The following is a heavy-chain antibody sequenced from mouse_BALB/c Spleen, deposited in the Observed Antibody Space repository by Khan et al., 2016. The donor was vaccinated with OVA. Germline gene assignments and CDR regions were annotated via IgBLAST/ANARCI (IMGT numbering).Heavy chain of an antibody. CDR2: INPSSDYN. J-gene: IGHJ3*01. Sequence: QVQLQQSGAELARPGASVKMSCKASGYIFTSYMMHWVKQRPGQGLEWIGDINPSSDYNNYNQKINDKATLTADKSSSTAYMQLSSLTTEDSAVYYCARGGCVSFGYWGQGTLVTVSA. CDR1: GYIFTSYM. CDR3: ARGGCVSFGY. V-gene: IGHV1-4*01.